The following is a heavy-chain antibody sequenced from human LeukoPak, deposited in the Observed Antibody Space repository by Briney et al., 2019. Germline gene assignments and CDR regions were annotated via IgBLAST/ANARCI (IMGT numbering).Heavy chain of an antibody. CDR1: GGSFSGYY. D-gene: IGHD3-10*01. CDR3: ASMVRGAHDY. CDR2: INHSRST. V-gene: IGHV4-34*01. J-gene: IGHJ4*02. Sequence: SETLSLTCAVYGGSFSGYYWSWIRQPPGKGLEWIGEINHSRSTNYNPSLKSRVTISVDTSKNQFSLKLSSVTAADTAVYYCASMVRGAHDYWGQGTLVTVSS.